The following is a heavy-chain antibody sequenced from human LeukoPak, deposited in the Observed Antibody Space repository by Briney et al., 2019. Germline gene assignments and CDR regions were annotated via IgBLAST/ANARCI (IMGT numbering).Heavy chain of an antibody. D-gene: IGHD3-3*01. J-gene: IGHJ4*02. V-gene: IGHV4-4*07. CDR3: ARKEWVPYYFDY. Sequence: SETLSLTCTVSGGSISSYYWSWIRQPAGKGLEWIGRIYTSGSTKYNPSLKSRVTMSVDTSKNQFSLKLSSVTAADTAVYHCARKEWVPYYFDYWGQGALVTVSS. CDR2: IYTSGST. CDR1: GGSISSYY.